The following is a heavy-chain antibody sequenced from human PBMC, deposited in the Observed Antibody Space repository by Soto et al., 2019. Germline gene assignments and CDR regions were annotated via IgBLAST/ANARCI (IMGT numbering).Heavy chain of an antibody. CDR1: GYTFTGYY. CDR2: INPNSGGT. CDR3: ARDTWSGYYFDY. V-gene: IGHV1-2*04. D-gene: IGHD2-15*01. Sequence: ASVKVSCKASGYTFTGYYMHWVRQAPGQGLEWMGWINPNSGGTQYAQKFQGWVTMTRDTSTSTAYMELSSLRSEDTAVYFCARDTWSGYYFDYWGQGTLVTVSS. J-gene: IGHJ4*02.